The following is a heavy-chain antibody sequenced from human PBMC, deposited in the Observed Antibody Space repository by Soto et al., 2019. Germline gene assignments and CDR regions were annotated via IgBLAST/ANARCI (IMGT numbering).Heavy chain of an antibody. Sequence: QVQLVESGGGVVQPGRSLRLSCAASGFTFSSYGMHWVRQAPGKGLEWVAVIWDDGSNKYYADSVKGRFTISRDNSKNTLYLQMNSLRAEDTAVYYCARDLQQQLVHWGQGTLVTVSS. CDR3: ARDLQQQLVH. D-gene: IGHD6-13*01. J-gene: IGHJ4*02. CDR1: GFTFSSYG. V-gene: IGHV3-33*01. CDR2: IWDDGSNK.